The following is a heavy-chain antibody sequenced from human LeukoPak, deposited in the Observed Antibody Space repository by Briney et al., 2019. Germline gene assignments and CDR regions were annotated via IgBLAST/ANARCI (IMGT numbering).Heavy chain of an antibody. J-gene: IGHJ5*02. CDR2: INPNSGGT. CDR1: GYAFTGHY. V-gene: IGHV1-2*02. Sequence: ASVKVSFKASGYAFTGHYMHWVRQAPGQGLEWMGWINPNSGGTKYAQKFQDRVTMTRDTSISTAYMELSRLRSEDTAVYYCARDPCGEDWFDPWGQGTLVTVSS. D-gene: IGHD2-21*01. CDR3: ARDPCGEDWFDP.